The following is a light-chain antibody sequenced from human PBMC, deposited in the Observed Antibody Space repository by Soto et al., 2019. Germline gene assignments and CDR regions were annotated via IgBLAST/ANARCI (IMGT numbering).Light chain of an antibody. CDR1: RSNIGAGYD. CDR2: GNS. V-gene: IGLV1-40*01. Sequence: QSVLTQPPSVSGAPGQRATISCTGIRSNIGAGYDVHWYQQLPGTAPKLLIYGNSNRPSGVPDRFSGSKSGTSASLAITGLQAEDEADYYCQSYDSSLSALFGGGTKLTVL. J-gene: IGLJ3*02. CDR3: QSYDSSLSAL.